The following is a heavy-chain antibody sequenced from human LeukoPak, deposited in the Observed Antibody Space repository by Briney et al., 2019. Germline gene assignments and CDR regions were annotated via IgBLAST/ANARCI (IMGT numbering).Heavy chain of an antibody. CDR2: INSDESGT. V-gene: IGHV3-74*01. Sequence: TGGSLRLSCAASGFTFSSYWMHWVRQAPGKGLVWVSDINSDESGTSYADSVKGRFTISRDNAKNTLYLQMNSLRAEDTAVYYCARGGRYSYGYLSYWGQGTLVTVSS. CDR1: GFTFSSYW. J-gene: IGHJ4*02. D-gene: IGHD5-18*01. CDR3: ARGGRYSYGYLSY.